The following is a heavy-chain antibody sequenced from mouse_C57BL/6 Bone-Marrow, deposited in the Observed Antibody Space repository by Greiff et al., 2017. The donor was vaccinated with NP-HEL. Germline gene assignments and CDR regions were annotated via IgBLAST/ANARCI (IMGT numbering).Heavy chain of an antibody. J-gene: IGHJ1*03. D-gene: IGHD1-1*01. CDR2: IDPENGDT. CDR3: TTWDYGSSSWYFDV. V-gene: IGHV14-4*01. CDR1: GFNIKDDY. Sequence: VQLKESGAELVRPGASVKLSCTASGFNIKDDYMHWVKQRPEQGLEWIGWIDPENGDTEYASKFQGKATITADTSSNTAYLQLSSLTSEDTAVYYCTTWDYGSSSWYFDVWGTGTTVTVSS.